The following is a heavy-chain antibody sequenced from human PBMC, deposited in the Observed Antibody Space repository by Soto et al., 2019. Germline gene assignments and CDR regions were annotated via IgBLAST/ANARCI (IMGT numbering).Heavy chain of an antibody. Sequence: QVQLVESGGGVVQPGRSLRLSCAASGFTFSSYAMHWVRQAPGKGLEWVAVISYDGSNKYYADSVKGRFTISRDNSKNTLYLQMNSLRVEDTAVYYCARGDIVLVPAAILGHFDYWGQGTLVTVSS. CDR1: GFTFSSYA. CDR2: ISYDGSNK. V-gene: IGHV3-30-3*01. CDR3: ARGDIVLVPAAILGHFDY. J-gene: IGHJ4*02. D-gene: IGHD2-2*01.